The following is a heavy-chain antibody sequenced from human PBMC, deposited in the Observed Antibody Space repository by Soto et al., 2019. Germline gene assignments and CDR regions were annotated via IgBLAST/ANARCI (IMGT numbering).Heavy chain of an antibody. D-gene: IGHD6-19*01. CDR1: GFTVSSNY. V-gene: IGHV3-66*01. CDR3: ARDIAVAGYYFDY. CDR2: IYSGGST. Sequence: EVQLVESGGGLVQPGGSLRLSCAASGFTVSSNYMSWVRQAPGKGLEWVSVIYSGGSTYYADSVKGRFTISRDNSKNTLYLQMNSLRAEDTAVYYCARDIAVAGYYFDYWGQGTLVTVSS. J-gene: IGHJ4*02.